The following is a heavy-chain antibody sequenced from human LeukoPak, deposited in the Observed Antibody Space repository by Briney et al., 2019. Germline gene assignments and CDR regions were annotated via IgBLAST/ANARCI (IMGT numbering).Heavy chain of an antibody. D-gene: IGHD2-21*02. V-gene: IGHV4-39*01. Sequence: SGTLSLTCTVSGGSISSSSYYWGWIRQPPGKGLEWIGSIYYSGSTYYNPSLKSRVTISVDTSKNQFSLKLSSVTAADTAVYYCARGIVVVTASDYGMDVWGQGTTVTVSS. CDR3: ARGIVVVTASDYGMDV. CDR2: IYYSGST. CDR1: GGSISSSSYY. J-gene: IGHJ6*02.